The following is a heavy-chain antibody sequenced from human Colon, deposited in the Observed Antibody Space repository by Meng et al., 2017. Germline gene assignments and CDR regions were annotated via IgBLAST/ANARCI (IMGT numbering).Heavy chain of an antibody. J-gene: IGHJ4*02. D-gene: IGHD3-22*01. CDR3: ARDFHSTMTVFDS. CDR2: IFHAGNT. Sequence: QVQLQESRPGLVKPSGTLSLTCAVSGGSITNDNWWSWVRQPPGKGLEWIGEIFHAGNTNYNPSLKSRVTMSLDKSKNQFSLTLTSVTAADTAVYYCARDFHSTMTVFDSWGQGTLVTVSS. V-gene: IGHV4-4*02. CDR1: GGSITNDNW.